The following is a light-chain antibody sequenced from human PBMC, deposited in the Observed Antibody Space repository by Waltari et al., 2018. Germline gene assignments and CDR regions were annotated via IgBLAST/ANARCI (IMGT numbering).Light chain of an antibody. V-gene: IGKV1-17*01. CDR3: LQYNTLPVT. Sequence: DIQMTQSPSSLSASVGGRVSITCRASQGIKNDLGWYQQKPGKAPKRLIYAASSLQREVPSRFSGSGYGTDITLTISSLQSEDFATYFCLQYNTLPVTFGQGTRLEIE. CDR2: AAS. J-gene: IGKJ5*01. CDR1: QGIKND.